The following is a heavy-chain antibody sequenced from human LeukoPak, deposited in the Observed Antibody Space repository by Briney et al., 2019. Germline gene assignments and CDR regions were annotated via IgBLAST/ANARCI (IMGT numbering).Heavy chain of an antibody. CDR1: GFSLSTSGMC. CDR3: ARTMRYCSGGSCPTPFDP. Sequence: SGPALVKPTQTLTLTCTFSGFSLSTSGMCVSWIRQPPGKALEWLARIDWDDDKYYSTSLKTRLTISKDTSKNQVVLTMTNIDPVDTATYYCARTMRYCSGGSCPTPFDPWGQGTLVTVSS. V-gene: IGHV2-70*11. CDR2: IDWDDDK. D-gene: IGHD2-15*01. J-gene: IGHJ5*02.